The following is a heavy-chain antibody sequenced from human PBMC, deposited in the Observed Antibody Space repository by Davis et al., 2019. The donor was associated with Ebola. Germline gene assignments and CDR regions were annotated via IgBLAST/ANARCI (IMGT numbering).Heavy chain of an antibody. CDR2: IYHSGST. D-gene: IGHD6-13*01. J-gene: IGHJ6*02. CDR1: GGSFSSYY. V-gene: IGHV4-4*08. CDR3: ARGDSSSLYYYYGMDV. Sequence: SETLSLTCAVYGGSFSSYYWSWIRQPPGKGLEWIGYIYHSGSTYYNPSLKSRVTISVDTSKNQFSLKLSSVTAADTAVYYCARGDSSSLYYYYGMDVWGQGTTVTVSS.